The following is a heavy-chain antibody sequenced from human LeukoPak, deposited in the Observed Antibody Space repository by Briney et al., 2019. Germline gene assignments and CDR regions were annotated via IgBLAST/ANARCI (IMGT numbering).Heavy chain of an antibody. D-gene: IGHD3-10*01. CDR2: IHHSGRS. CDR1: ADSLSSGVHY. Sequence: PSQTLSLTCTVSADSLSSGVHYWAWIRQFPGKGLEPIGFIHHSGRSRHNPSLKDRVAISVDTSRKQFALKLSSVTAADTAMYYCARGGNRFGGYYFDYWGQGIQVIVSS. J-gene: IGHJ4*02. V-gene: IGHV4-31*03. CDR3: ARGGNRFGGYYFDY.